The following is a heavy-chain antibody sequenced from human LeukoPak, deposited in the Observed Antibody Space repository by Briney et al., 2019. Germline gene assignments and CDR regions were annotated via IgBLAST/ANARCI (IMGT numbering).Heavy chain of an antibody. J-gene: IGHJ2*01. Sequence: PSQTLSLTCTVSGGSLRSGSYYWHWIRQPAGKGLEWIGRIYTSGSTNYNPSLKSRVTISVDTSKNQFSLKLTSVTAADTAVYYCARWGDLYWYFDLWGRGTLVTVSS. CDR2: IYTSGST. D-gene: IGHD2-21*02. CDR1: GGSLRSGSYY. CDR3: ARWGDLYWYFDL. V-gene: IGHV4-61*02.